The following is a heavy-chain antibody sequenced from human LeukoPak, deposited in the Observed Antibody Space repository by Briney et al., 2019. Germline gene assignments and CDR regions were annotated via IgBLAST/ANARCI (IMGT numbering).Heavy chain of an antibody. J-gene: IGHJ4*02. CDR3: ARLSRAAAGR. Sequence: PGGSLRVSCAAPGFTFSSYSMNWVRQAPGKGLEWVSSISSSSSYIYYADSVKGRFTISRDNAKNSLYLQMNSLRAEDTAVYYCARLSRAAAGRWGQGTLVTVCS. CDR2: ISSSSSYI. V-gene: IGHV3-21*01. D-gene: IGHD6-13*01. CDR1: GFTFSSYS.